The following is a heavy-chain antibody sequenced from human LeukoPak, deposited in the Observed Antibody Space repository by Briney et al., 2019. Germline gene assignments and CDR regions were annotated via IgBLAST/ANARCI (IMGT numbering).Heavy chain of an antibody. D-gene: IGHD1-26*01. CDR2: INSDGSSI. CDR1: GFTFSSYW. V-gene: IGHV3-74*01. CDR3: ARGHGSSDAFDI. Sequence: PGGSLRLSCAASGFTFSSYWMHWVRQAPGKGLVWVSRINSDGSSISYADSVKGRFTISRDNAKNSLYLQMNSLRAEDTAVYYCARGHGSSDAFDIWGQGTMVTVSS. J-gene: IGHJ3*02.